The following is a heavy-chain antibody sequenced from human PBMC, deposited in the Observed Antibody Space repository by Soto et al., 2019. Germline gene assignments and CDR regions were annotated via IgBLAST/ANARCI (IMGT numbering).Heavy chain of an antibody. V-gene: IGHV1-2*02. CDR2: IHPKSGDT. J-gene: IGHJ6*02. CDR3: ARDRNYGDLRWYYYYGMDV. D-gene: IGHD4-17*01. Sequence: QVHLVQSGAEVKKSGASVRVSCKASGYTFTDYYFHWLRQAPGQGLEWMGWIHPKSGDTNYAQRFQGRVTMTRDTSISTAYMDLYRLTFDDTAMYFCARDRNYGDLRWYYYYGMDVWGQGTTVTVSS. CDR1: GYTFTDYY.